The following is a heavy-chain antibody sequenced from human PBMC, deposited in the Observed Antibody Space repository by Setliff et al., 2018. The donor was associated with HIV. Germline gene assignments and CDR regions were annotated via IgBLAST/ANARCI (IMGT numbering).Heavy chain of an antibody. D-gene: IGHD1-26*01. CDR3: ARGVGAAGDY. CDR2: TIPMFGTA. Sequence: SVKVSCKASGGTFGIYGISWVRQAPGQGLEWMGGTIPMFGTANYAQKFQGRVTITAVESTSTAYMELSSLRSEDTAVYYCARGVGAAGDYWGQGTQVTVSS. V-gene: IGHV1-69*13. J-gene: IGHJ4*02. CDR1: GGTFGIYG.